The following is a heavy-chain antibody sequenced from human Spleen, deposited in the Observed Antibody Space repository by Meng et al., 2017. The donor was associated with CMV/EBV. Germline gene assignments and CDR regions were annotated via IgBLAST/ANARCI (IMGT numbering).Heavy chain of an antibody. V-gene: IGHV1-18*01. D-gene: IGHD2-2*01. Sequence: SGYIFTNYGISRVRQAPGQGLEWMGWISAYYRSTNYAQKVQGRVSMTTDTSTSTAYMELSSLRSDDTAVYYCARCSSTGCYLDYFDYWGQGTLVTVSS. J-gene: IGHJ4*02. CDR2: ISAYYRST. CDR1: GYIFTNYG. CDR3: ARCSSTGCYLDYFDY.